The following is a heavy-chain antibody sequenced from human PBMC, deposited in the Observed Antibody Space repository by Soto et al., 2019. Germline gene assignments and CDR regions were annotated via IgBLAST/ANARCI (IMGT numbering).Heavy chain of an antibody. CDR2: IHYRGTT. D-gene: IGHD6-19*01. V-gene: IGHV4-59*01. CDR1: SGTISNFY. Sequence: SETLSLTCTLTSGTISNFYWNWVRQPPGKGLEWIGYIHYRGTTNYNPSLKSRVIMSVDTSKNQFSLTLNSVTAADTAVYYCTRTRTTGWFSPVDSWGQGIPVTVS. CDR3: TRTRTTGWFSPVDS. J-gene: IGHJ4*02.